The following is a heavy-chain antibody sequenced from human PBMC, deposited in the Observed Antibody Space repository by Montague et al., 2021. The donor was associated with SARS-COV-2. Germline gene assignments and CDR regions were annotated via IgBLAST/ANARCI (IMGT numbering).Heavy chain of an antibody. CDR3: VRAGGIHNRPPV. Sequence: SETLSLTCAVSGDSIMPADCWSWVRQPPGQGLEWIGEIYQRVSTNYNPSLKSRVSMSVDKSKHQVSLELYSVTAGDTALYYCVRAGGIHNRPPVWGQGALVIVSS. J-gene: IGHJ4*02. CDR2: IYQRVST. CDR1: GDSIMPADC. V-gene: IGHV4-4*02. D-gene: IGHD4-23*01.